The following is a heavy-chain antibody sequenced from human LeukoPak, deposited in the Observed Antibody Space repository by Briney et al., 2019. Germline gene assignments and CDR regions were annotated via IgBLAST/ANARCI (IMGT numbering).Heavy chain of an antibody. V-gene: IGHV4-59*01. D-gene: IGHD3-10*01. Sequence: SETLSLTCTVSGGSISSYYWSWVRQPPGKGLEWIGYIYYSGSTNYNPSLKSRVTISVDTSKNQFSLKLKSVTAADTAVYYCARDRGAAWWYFDLWGRGTLVTASS. CDR3: ARDRGAAWWYFDL. CDR2: IYYSGST. J-gene: IGHJ2*01. CDR1: GGSISSYY.